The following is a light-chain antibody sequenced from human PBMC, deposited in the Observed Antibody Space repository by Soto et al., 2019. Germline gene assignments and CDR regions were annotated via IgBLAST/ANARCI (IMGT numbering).Light chain of an antibody. CDR3: QQYNNWPRT. CDR2: GAS. V-gene: IGKV3-15*01. CDR1: QSVSSN. Sequence: EIVMTQSPATLSVSPGERATRSCRASQSVSSNLAWYQQKPGQAPRLLIYGASTRATGIPARFSGSGSGTEFTLTISSLQSEDFAVYYCQQYNNWPRTFGPGTKVDIQ. J-gene: IGKJ3*01.